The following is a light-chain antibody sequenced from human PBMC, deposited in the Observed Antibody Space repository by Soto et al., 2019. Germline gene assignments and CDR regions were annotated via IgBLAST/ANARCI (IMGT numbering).Light chain of an antibody. Sequence: QAVVTQPASVSGSPGQSITISCTGTSSDVGAYNSVSWYQQHPGEAPRLMIYEVSYRSSGVSDRFSGSKSGNTASLTISGLHNEDEADYYCSSYTSSSTYLFGTGTELTVL. CDR3: SSYTSSSTYL. J-gene: IGLJ1*01. CDR1: SSDVGAYNS. V-gene: IGLV2-14*03. CDR2: EVS.